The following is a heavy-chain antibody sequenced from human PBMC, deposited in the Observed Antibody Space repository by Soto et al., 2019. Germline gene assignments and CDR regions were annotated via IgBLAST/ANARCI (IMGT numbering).Heavy chain of an antibody. Sequence: GGSLRLSCAASGFTFSGSAMHWVRQASGKGLEWVGRIRSKANSYATAYAASVKGRFTISRDDSKNTAYLQMNSLKTEDTAVYYCTTLRHSGYDFPDAFDIWGQGTMVTVSS. D-gene: IGHD5-12*01. CDR3: TTLRHSGYDFPDAFDI. J-gene: IGHJ3*02. CDR2: IRSKANSYAT. V-gene: IGHV3-73*01. CDR1: GFTFSGSA.